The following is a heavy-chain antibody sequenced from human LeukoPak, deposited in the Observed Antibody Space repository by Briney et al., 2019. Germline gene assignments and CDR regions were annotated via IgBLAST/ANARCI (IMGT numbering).Heavy chain of an antibody. V-gene: IGHV4-59*01. J-gene: IGHJ4*02. Sequence: PLETLSLTCTVSGGSISSYYWSWIRQPPGKGLEWIGYIYYSGSTNYNPSLKSRVTISVDTSKNQFSLKLSSVTAADTAVYYCARAPSAYYFDYWGQGTLVTVSS. CDR2: IYYSGST. CDR3: ARAPSAYYFDY. CDR1: GGSISSYY.